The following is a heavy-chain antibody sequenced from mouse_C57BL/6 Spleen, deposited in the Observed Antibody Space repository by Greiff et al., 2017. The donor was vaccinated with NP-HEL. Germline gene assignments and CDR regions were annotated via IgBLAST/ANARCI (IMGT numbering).Heavy chain of an antibody. V-gene: IGHV5-4*01. CDR1: GFTFSSYA. CDR2: ISDGGSYT. CDR3: ARDTTVVEGVYAMDY. D-gene: IGHD1-1*01. Sequence: EVQVVESGGGLVKPGGSLKLSCAASGFTFSSYAMSWVRQTPEKRLEWVATISDGGSYTYYPDNVRGRFTISRDNAKNNLYLQMSHLKSEDTAMYYCARDTTVVEGVYAMDYWGQGTSVTVSS. J-gene: IGHJ4*01.